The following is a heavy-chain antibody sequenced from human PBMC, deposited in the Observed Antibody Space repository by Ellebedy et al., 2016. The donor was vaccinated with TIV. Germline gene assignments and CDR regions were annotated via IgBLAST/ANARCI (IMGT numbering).Heavy chain of an antibody. J-gene: IGHJ2*01. CDR3: TTEGWYYDSSGYYASWYFDL. CDR2: IKSKTDGGTT. CDR1: GFTFSSYW. Sequence: GGSLRLSCAASGFTFSSYWMHWVRQAPGKGLEWVGRIKSKTDGGTTDYAAPVKGRFTISRDDSKNTLYLQMNSLKTEDTAVYYCTTEGWYYDSSGYYASWYFDLWGRGTLVTVSS. V-gene: IGHV3-15*07. D-gene: IGHD3-22*01.